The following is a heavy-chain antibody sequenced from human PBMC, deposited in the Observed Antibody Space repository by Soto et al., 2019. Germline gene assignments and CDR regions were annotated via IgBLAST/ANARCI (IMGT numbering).Heavy chain of an antibody. Sequence: QPGGSLRLSCAASGFTVSSNYMSWVRQAPGKGLEWVSAIYTAGTTYYADSVKGRFTISRDNSKNTLYLQMNSLRAEDTAVYYCAGEAPITIFGVVTQNFDYWGQGTLVTGSS. CDR3: AGEAPITIFGVVTQNFDY. J-gene: IGHJ4*02. CDR1: GFTVSSNY. D-gene: IGHD3-3*01. V-gene: IGHV3-66*01. CDR2: IYTAGTT.